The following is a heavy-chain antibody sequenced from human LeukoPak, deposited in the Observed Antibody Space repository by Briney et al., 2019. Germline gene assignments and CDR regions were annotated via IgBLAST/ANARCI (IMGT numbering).Heavy chain of an antibody. CDR1: GFTFSSYA. CDR2: ISGSGGST. V-gene: IGHV3-23*01. D-gene: IGHD3-10*01. CDR3: AKDLKVRGVIIGWFDP. J-gene: IGHJ5*02. Sequence: GGSLRLSCAASGFTFSSYAMSWVRQAPGKGLEWVSAISGSGGSTYYADSVKGRFTISRDNSKNTLYLQMNSLRAEDTAVYYCAKDLKVRGVIIGWFDPWGQGTLVTVSP.